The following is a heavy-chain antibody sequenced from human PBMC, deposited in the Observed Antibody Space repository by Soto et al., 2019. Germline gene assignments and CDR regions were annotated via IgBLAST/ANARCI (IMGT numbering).Heavy chain of an antibody. D-gene: IGHD6-25*01. CDR3: ARRQIWPPTRGAAAARGGMDV. Sequence: QVQLVESGGGVVQPGGSLRLSCAASGFTFNNYGMHWVGQAPGKGLEWVAVIWNDGSGYYYATSVKGRFTISRDNSKSTLYLQMSSLRVEDTAVYFCARRQIWPPTRGAAAARGGMDVWGQGTTVTVSS. CDR2: IWNDGSGY. CDR1: GFTFNNYG. V-gene: IGHV3-33*01. J-gene: IGHJ6*02.